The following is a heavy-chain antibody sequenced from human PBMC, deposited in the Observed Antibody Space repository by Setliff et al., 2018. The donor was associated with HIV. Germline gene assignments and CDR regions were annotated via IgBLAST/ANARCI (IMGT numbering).Heavy chain of an antibody. Sequence: ASVKVSCKASGYIFTNYAMNWVRQAPGQGLEWMGLINPSGGSTTYAQKFLGRVTLTRDTSASTAYMELSSLRSEDTAVYFCARDPVSDNSATPYYFDYWGQGTLVTVSS. CDR3: ARDPVSDNSATPYYFDY. CDR2: INPSGGST. J-gene: IGHJ4*02. V-gene: IGHV1-46*01. D-gene: IGHD2-21*01. CDR1: GYIFTNYA.